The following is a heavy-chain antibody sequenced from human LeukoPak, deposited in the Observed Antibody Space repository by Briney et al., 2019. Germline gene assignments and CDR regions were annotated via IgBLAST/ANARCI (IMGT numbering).Heavy chain of an antibody. D-gene: IGHD2-2*01. CDR2: IKPNSGDT. J-gene: IGHJ6*03. CDR1: GFTLTDY. Sequence: ASVKVSCKASGFTLTDYIHWVRQDPRQGLQWMGWIKPNSGDTDYAQKFQGRVTMTRGTSISTVYMELSSLRSADTAVYYCARADSVPAGDYHYWYMDVWGKGTTVTVSS. V-gene: IGHV1-2*02. CDR3: ARADSVPAGDYHYWYMDV.